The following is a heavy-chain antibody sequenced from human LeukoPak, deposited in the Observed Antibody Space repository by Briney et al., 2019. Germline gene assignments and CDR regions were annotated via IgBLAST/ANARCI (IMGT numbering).Heavy chain of an antibody. CDR3: ARPRTQYCSGGSCYPWYY. CDR1: GGSFSDYY. J-gene: IGHJ4*02. Sequence: SETLSLTCAVYGGSFSDYYWSWIRQPPGKGLEWIGEINHSGSTNYNPSLKSRVTISVDTSKNQFSLKLSSVTAADTAVYYCARPRTQYCSGGSCYPWYYWGQGTLVTVSS. V-gene: IGHV4-34*01. CDR2: INHSGST. D-gene: IGHD2-15*01.